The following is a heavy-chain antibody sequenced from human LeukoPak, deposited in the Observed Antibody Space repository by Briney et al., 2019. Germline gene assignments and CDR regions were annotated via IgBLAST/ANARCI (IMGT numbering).Heavy chain of an antibody. J-gene: IGHJ4*01. CDR3: TTEGEGYKKGYS. CDR1: GFTISNDW. Sequence: GGSLRLFCTASGFTISNDWMSWVRRAPGKGLEWVGRIRRKTDGGTADYVAAVQGRFTISSGDTENRLYLQMNRLGTEDTAVYYRTTEGEGYKKGYSWGQGTLVTGSS. D-gene: IGHD1-1*01. V-gene: IGHV3-15*01. CDR2: IRRKTDGGTA.